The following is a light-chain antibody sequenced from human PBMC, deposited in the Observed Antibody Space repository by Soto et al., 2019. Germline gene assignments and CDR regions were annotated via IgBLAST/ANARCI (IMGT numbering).Light chain of an antibody. J-gene: IGKJ4*01. CDR1: QSVRSN. Sequence: IVMTQSPAILSVPPRERSTLYCKASQSVRSNLAWYQQKPGQAPRLLIYNASTRATGVPPRLSGSGSGTEFSLTISSMQSEDFAVYYCQQYNNWPLFGGGTKVDIK. V-gene: IGKV3-15*01. CDR3: QQYNNWPL. CDR2: NAS.